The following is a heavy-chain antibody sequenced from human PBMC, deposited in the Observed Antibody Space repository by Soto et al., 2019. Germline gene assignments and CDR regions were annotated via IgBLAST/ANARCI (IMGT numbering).Heavy chain of an antibody. V-gene: IGHV3-21*01. D-gene: IGHD6-19*01. CDR2: ISSSGSYI. CDR3: ARERVYSSGEFQH. CDR1: GFSFSSYT. Sequence: EVQLVESGGGLVKPGGSLRLSCATSGFSFSSYTMNWVRQAPGKGLEWVSSISSSGSYIYYADSVKGRFTISRDSAKNSLFLQTNSLRAEDTAVYYCARERVYSSGEFQHWGQGTLVTVSS. J-gene: IGHJ1*01.